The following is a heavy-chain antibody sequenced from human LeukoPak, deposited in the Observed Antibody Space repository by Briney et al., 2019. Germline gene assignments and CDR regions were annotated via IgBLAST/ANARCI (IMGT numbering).Heavy chain of an antibody. V-gene: IGHV3-7*03. CDR3: ARGLYDFWSGYYDAFDI. D-gene: IGHD3-3*01. Sequence: PGGSLRLSCAASGFTFSSYWMNWARQAPGKGLEWVASINHNGNVNYYVDSVKGRFTISRDNAKNSLYLQMSNLRAEDTAVYYCARGLYDFWSGYYDAFDIWGQGTMVTVSS. CDR2: INHNGNVN. J-gene: IGHJ3*02. CDR1: GFTFSSYW.